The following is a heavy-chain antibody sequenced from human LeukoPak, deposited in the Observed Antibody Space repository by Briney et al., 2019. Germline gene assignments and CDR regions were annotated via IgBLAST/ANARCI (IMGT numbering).Heavy chain of an antibody. J-gene: IGHJ4*02. CDR3: AKDGSYVGYFDY. D-gene: IGHD2-15*01. CDR2: ISGSGGST. Sequence: GGSLRLSCAASGFTFSSYAMSWVRQAPGKGLEWVSAISGSGGSTYYADSVKGRFTTSRDNSKNTLYLQMNSLRAEDTAVYYCAKDGSYVGYFDYWGQGTLVTVSS. V-gene: IGHV3-23*01. CDR1: GFTFSSYA.